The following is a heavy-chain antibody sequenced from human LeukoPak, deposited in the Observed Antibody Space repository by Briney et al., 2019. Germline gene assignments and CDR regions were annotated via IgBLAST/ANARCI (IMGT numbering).Heavy chain of an antibody. CDR2: MFYSGST. CDR3: SRVSVNSIGPMDV. J-gene: IGHJ6*03. CDR1: GGSISSSSYY. D-gene: IGHD3-3*02. Sequence: SETLSLTCTVSGGSISSSSYYWGWIRQPPGEGLEWIGSMFYSGSTYYNPSLKSRVTISVDTSKNQFSLKLSSVTAADTAVYYCSRVSVNSIGPMDVWGKGTTVAVSS. V-gene: IGHV4-39*01.